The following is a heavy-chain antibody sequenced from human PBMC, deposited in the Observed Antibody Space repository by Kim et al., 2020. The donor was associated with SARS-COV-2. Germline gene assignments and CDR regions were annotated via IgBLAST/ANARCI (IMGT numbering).Heavy chain of an antibody. CDR3: ARGRPNYDILTGSLEEDYYYYYGMDV. V-gene: IGHV4-34*01. Sequence: SETLSLTCAVYGGSFSGYYWSWIRQPPGKGLEWIGEINHSGSTNYNPSLKSRVTISVDTSKNQFSLKLSSVTAADTAVYYCARGRPNYDILTGSLEEDYYYYYGMDVWGQGTTVTVSS. D-gene: IGHD3-9*01. CDR1: GGSFSGYY. CDR2: INHSGST. J-gene: IGHJ6*02.